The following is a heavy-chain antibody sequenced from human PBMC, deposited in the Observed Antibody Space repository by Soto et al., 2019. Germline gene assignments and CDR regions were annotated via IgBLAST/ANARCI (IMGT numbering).Heavy chain of an antibody. CDR3: ARAATSLGYCSSTTCYEIDY. Sequence: PGGSLRLSCAASGFTFSSYSMNWVRQAPGKGLQWVSYISRSSSNIYYADSVKGRFTISRDNAKNSLYLQMNTLTDEDTAVYFCARAATSLGYCSSTTCYEIDYWGQGTLVTVSS. J-gene: IGHJ4*02. CDR2: ISRSSSNI. CDR1: GFTFSSYS. D-gene: IGHD2-2*03. V-gene: IGHV3-48*02.